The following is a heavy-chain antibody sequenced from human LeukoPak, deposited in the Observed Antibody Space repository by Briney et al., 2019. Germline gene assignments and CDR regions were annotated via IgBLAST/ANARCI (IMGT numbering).Heavy chain of an antibody. CDR1: GFTFSSYA. Sequence: GGSLRLSCAASGFTFSSYAMSWVRQAPGKGLEWVSAISGSGGSTYYADSVKGRFTISRDNSKNTLYLQMNSLRAEDTAAYYCARSSIFGVVTTSLGDYWGQGTLVTVSS. V-gene: IGHV3-23*01. CDR3: ARSSIFGVVTTSLGDY. CDR2: ISGSGGST. D-gene: IGHD3-3*01. J-gene: IGHJ4*02.